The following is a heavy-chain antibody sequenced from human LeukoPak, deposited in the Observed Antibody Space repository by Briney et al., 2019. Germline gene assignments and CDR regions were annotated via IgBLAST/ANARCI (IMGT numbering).Heavy chain of an antibody. D-gene: IGHD3-10*01. J-gene: IGHJ6*03. CDR3: ARDLPVVRGVYYYYYMDV. CDR2: IYTSGST. Sequence: SETLSLTCTVSGGSISSGSYYWSWIRQPAGKGLEWIGRIYTSGSTNYNPSLKSRVTISVDTSKNQFSLKLSSVTAADTAVYYCARDLPVVRGVYYYYYMDVWGKGTTVTISS. CDR1: GGSISSGSYY. V-gene: IGHV4-61*02.